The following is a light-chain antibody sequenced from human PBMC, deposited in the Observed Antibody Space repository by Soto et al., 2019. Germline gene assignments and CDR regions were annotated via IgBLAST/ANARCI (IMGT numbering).Light chain of an antibody. V-gene: IGKV3-20*01. Sequence: ELVMTQSPATLSVSPGARATLSCRARQSLPSRSLAWYQQRHGQATRLLISAASTRAADIPDRFSGSGSGADFTITINRLEPEDVAVYYCQQYDYSPRTFGQGTKVDIK. J-gene: IGKJ1*01. CDR2: AAS. CDR3: QQYDYSPRT. CDR1: QSLPSRS.